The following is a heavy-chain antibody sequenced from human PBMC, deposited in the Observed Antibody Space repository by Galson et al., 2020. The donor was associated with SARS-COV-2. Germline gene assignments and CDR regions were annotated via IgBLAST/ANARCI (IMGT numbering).Heavy chain of an antibody. CDR2: IIPIFGTA. Sequence: SVKVSCKASGGTFSSYAISWVRQAPGQGLEWMGGIIPIFGTANYAQKFQGRVTITADESTSTAYMELSSLRSEDMAVYYCATATAYSSSWYRLYYYYYGMDVWGQGTTVTVSS. V-gene: IGHV1-69*13. J-gene: IGHJ6*02. D-gene: IGHD6-13*01. CDR1: GGTFSSYA. CDR3: ATATAYSSSWYRLYYYYYGMDV.